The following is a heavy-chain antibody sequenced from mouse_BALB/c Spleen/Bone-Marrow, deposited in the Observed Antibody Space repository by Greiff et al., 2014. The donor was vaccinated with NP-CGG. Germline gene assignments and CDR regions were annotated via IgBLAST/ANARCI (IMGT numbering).Heavy chain of an antibody. V-gene: IGHV1S56*01. CDR1: GYTFTSYY. Sequence: VKLVESGPELVKPGASVRISCKASGYTFTSYYIHWVKQRPGQGLEWIGWIFPGNVNTKYNENLKGKATLTADNSSSTAYMQLSSLTSEDSAVYFCARDTMDYWGQGTSVTVSS. CDR3: ARDTMDY. J-gene: IGHJ4*01. CDR2: IFPGNVNT.